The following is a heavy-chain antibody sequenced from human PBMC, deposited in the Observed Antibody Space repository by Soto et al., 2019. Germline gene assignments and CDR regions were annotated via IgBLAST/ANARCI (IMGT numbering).Heavy chain of an antibody. CDR3: VGGTGSWGLSDY. CDR1: GFAFSTYG. Sequence: QVQLVESGGGVIQPGKSLRLSCSASGFAFSTYGMHWVRQAPGKGLEWVAVIWADGSRQFYGDSVKGRFTISRDNSKNTLYLQMNSLGVDDTAVYFCVGGTGSWGLSDYWGQGTLVTVSS. V-gene: IGHV3-33*08. CDR2: IWADGSRQ. D-gene: IGHD3-9*01. J-gene: IGHJ4*02.